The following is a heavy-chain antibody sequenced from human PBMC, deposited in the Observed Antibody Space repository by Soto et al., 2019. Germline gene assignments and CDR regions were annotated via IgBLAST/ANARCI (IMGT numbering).Heavy chain of an antibody. J-gene: IGHJ4*02. Sequence: QVQLVQSGAEVKKPGASVKVTCKASGYTFTRYTTYWVRQAPGQRLECMGWINAGNDNTKYSQKFQGRVTITRDTSASTAYMELSSLRSEDTAVYYCAILGGSVSGWGQGTLVTVSS. V-gene: IGHV1-3*01. CDR3: AILGGSVSG. CDR2: INAGNDNT. D-gene: IGHD3-10*01. CDR1: GYTFTRYT.